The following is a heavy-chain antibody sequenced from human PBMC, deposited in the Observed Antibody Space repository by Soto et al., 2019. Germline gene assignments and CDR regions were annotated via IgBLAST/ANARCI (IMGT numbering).Heavy chain of an antibody. CDR1: GGSFSGYY. CDR2: INHSGST. V-gene: IGHV4-34*01. CDR3: ARDKITGLFDY. J-gene: IGHJ4*02. Sequence: QVQLQQWGAGLLKPSETLSLTCAVYGGSFSGYYWTWIRQPPGTGLEWIGEINHSGSTNYNPSLKSRVPISVDTSKNQFSLKLTSVTAADPAVYYCARDKITGLFDYWGQGNLVTVPS. D-gene: IGHD2-8*02.